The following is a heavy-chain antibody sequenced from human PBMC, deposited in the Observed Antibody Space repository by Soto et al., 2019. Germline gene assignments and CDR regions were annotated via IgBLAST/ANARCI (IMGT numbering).Heavy chain of an antibody. J-gene: IGHJ6*02. CDR2: IIPVFGPA. CDR1: GGAFSTYA. CDR3: ARKENRNYYYYGMDV. V-gene: IGHV1-69*12. Sequence: QVQLVQSGAEVKKPGSSVKVSCKASGGAFSTYAISWVRQAPGQGLEWMGGIIPVFGPANYAQKFQGRVTITADESTNTANMELSSLRSEDTAVYYCARKENRNYYYYGMDVWGQGTTVTVSS.